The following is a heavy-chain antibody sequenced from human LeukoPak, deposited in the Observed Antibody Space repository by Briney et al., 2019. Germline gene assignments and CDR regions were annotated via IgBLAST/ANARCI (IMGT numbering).Heavy chain of an antibody. D-gene: IGHD6-13*01. V-gene: IGHV4-39*01. J-gene: IGHJ6*03. CDR2: IYYSGST. CDR3: ASASLRIPAEQQLVGDYYYYYMDV. Sequence: SETLSLTCTVSGGSISSSSYYWGWIRQPPGKGLEWIGSIYYSGSTYYNPSLKSRVTISVDTSKNQFSLQLNSVTPEDTAVYYCASASLRIPAEQQLVGDYYYYYMDVWGKGTTVTVSS. CDR1: GGSISSSSYY.